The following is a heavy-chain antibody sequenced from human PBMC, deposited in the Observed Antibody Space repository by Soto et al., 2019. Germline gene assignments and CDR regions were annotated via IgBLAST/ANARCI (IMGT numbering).Heavy chain of an antibody. V-gene: IGHV1-69*01. D-gene: IGHD3-10*02. Sequence: QVQLVQSGAEVKKPGSSVKVSCKASGGTFSSYAISWVRQAPGQGLEWMGGSIPIFGTANYAQKFQGRVTIAADESTSTDSTELSSLRSGGLAVDYCARWGVVRGGSWYDHWGQGTLVTVSS. CDR3: ARWGVVRGGSWYDH. CDR1: GGTFSSYA. CDR2: SIPIFGTA. J-gene: IGHJ5*02.